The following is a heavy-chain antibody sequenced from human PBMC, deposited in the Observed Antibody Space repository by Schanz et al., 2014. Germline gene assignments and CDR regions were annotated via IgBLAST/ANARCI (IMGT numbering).Heavy chain of an antibody. J-gene: IGHJ4*02. V-gene: IGHV1-69*04. D-gene: IGHD2-21*01. CDR3: ARDRLECGAECYSVEVFEI. CDR2: IIPILGIA. CDR1: GGTFNSYT. Sequence: QVQVVQSGAEVKKPGASVKVSCKASGGTFNSYTINWVRQAPGQGLEWMGRIIPILGIANYAQNFQGRVTITADKSTSTAYMELTSLRSEDTAVYYCARDRLECGAECYSVEVFEIWGQGTLVSVSS.